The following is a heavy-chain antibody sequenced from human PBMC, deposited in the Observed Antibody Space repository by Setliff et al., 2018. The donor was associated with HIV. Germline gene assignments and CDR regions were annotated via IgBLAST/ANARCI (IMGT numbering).Heavy chain of an antibody. D-gene: IGHD2-21*02. CDR1: GGSISSVNYY. Sequence: PSETLSLTCTVSGGSISSVNYYWTWIRQHPGGGLEWIGYIPSSRSAYYNPSLPSRATLSVDTSKNQFSLRLTSVTAADTAVSYCAREGWGLLRESHYYYYMDVWGKGTTVTVSS. V-gene: IGHV4-31*02. CDR3: AREGWGLLRESHYYYYMDV. CDR2: IPSSRSA. J-gene: IGHJ6*03.